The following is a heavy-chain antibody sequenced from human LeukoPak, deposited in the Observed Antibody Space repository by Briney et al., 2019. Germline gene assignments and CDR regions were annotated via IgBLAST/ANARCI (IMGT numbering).Heavy chain of an antibody. V-gene: IGHV4-38-2*02. D-gene: IGHD1-26*01. CDR1: GYSISSGYY. CDR2: IYHSGAT. J-gene: IGHJ4*02. CDR3: ARDPSGSESDY. Sequence: SETLCLTCTVSGYSISSGYYWGWIRQSPEKGLERIGSIYHSGATYYNPSLKSRVTISVDTSKNQFSLKVTSVTAADTAVYYCARDPSGSESDYWGQGTLVTVSS.